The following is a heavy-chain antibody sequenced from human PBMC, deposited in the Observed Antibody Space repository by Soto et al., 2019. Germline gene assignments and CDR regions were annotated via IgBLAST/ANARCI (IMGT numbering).Heavy chain of an antibody. CDR3: ARHHDS. Sequence: QVQLQESGPGLVKPSETLSLTCTVSGGSISSYYWSWIRQPPGKGLEWIGYIYYSGSTNYNPSLKRRVTISVDTSKNQFSLTLISVTAADTAVYYCARHHDSWGQGTLVTVSS. CDR2: IYYSGST. V-gene: IGHV4-59*08. CDR1: GGSISSYY. J-gene: IGHJ4*02.